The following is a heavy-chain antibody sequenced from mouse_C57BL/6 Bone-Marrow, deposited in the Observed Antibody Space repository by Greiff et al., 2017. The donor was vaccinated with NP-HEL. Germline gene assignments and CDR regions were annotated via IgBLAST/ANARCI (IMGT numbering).Heavy chain of an antibody. J-gene: IGHJ3*01. CDR3: ASTMPPTGFAY. D-gene: IGHD2-1*01. V-gene: IGHV1-64*01. CDR1: GYTFTSYW. Sequence: VQLQQPGAELVKPGASVKLSCKASGYTFTSYWMHWVKQRPGQGLEWIGMIHPNSGSTNYNEKFKSKATLTVDKSSITAYMQLSSLTSEDSAVYYCASTMPPTGFAYWGQGTRVTVSA. CDR2: IHPNSGST.